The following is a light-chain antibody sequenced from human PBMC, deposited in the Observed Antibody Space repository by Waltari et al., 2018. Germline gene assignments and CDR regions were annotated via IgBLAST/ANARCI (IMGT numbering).Light chain of an antibody. CDR3: AAWDDSLNGPV. J-gene: IGLJ3*02. CDR1: SANIGSNT. V-gene: IGLV1-44*01. CDR2: SNN. Sequence: QSVLTQPPSASGTPGKRVTIAYSGSSANIGSNTVTWYQQLPGTAPKLLIYSNNQRPSGVPVRFSGSKSGTSASLAISGLQSEDEADYYCAAWDDSLNGPVFGGGTKLTVL.